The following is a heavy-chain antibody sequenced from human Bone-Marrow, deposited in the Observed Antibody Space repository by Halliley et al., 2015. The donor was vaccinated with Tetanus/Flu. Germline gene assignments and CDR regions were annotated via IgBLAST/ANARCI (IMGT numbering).Heavy chain of an antibody. CDR3: AREGPSGTSWFGP. D-gene: IGHD1-26*01. Sequence: QLVQSGAEVKKPGESLRISCKGSGYNFIDYWITWVRQMPGKGLEWMGRIDPSDSYTPYSPSFQGHVTISVDKSISTAYLRWRGLKASDTAMYYCAREGPSGTSWFGPWGQGTLVPVSS. CDR1: GYNFIDYW. J-gene: IGHJ5*02. CDR2: IDPSDSYT. V-gene: IGHV5-10-1*01.